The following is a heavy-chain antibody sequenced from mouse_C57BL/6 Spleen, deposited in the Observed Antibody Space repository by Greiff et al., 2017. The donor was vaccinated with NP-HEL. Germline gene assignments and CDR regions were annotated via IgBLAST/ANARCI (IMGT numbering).Heavy chain of an antibody. CDR2: ISYDGSN. CDR1: GYSITSGYY. CDR3: ARLSSTLFAY. D-gene: IGHD1-1*01. J-gene: IGHJ3*01. V-gene: IGHV3-6*01. Sequence: EVKLVESGPGLVKPSQSLSLTCSVTGYSITSGYYWNWIRQFPGNKLEWMGYISYDGSNNYNPSLKNRISITRDTSKNQFFLKLNSVTTEDTATYYCARLSSTLFAYWGQGTLVTVSA.